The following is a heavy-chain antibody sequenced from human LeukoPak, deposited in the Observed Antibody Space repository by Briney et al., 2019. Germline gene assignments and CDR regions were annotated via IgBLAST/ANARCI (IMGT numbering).Heavy chain of an antibody. CDR3: ARDFNWNEPYYFDY. D-gene: IGHD1-1*01. J-gene: IGHJ4*02. CDR1: GFILENHA. Sequence: GGSLRLSCVASGFILENHAMSWIRQAPGKGLEWVSGTSSNGEVKYYADTVKGRFTVSRDNSKDTLYLQMDSLGVEDTAMYYCARDFNWNEPYYFDYWGPGTLVTVSS. CDR2: TSSNGEVK. V-gene: IGHV3-23*01.